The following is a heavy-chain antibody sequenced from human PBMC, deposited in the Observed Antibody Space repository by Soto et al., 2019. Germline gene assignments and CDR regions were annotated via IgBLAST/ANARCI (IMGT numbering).Heavy chain of an antibody. CDR3: AKAPTAAGTYWVDY. D-gene: IGHD6-13*01. CDR1: GFTFSTYA. CDR2: IGGSGITA. V-gene: IGHV3-23*01. Sequence: EVQLLESGGAWVQPGGSPSLSCAASGFTFSTYAMTWVRQAPGRGLEWVSSIGGSGITAYYPDSVKGRFTISRDNSKSTVYLHMNSLRAEDTAVYYCAKAPTAAGTYWVDYWGQGTLVTVSS. J-gene: IGHJ4*02.